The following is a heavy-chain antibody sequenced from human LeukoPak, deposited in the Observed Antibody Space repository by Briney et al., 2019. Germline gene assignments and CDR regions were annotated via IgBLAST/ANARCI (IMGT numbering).Heavy chain of an antibody. CDR3: ARASYYYDSKSFDY. D-gene: IGHD3-22*01. Sequence: ASVKVSCKASGYTFTTYYLHWVRQAPGQGLDWMGIINPSGGATSYAQKFQGRVTLTRDTSTSTVYMELSSLKSEDTGVYYCARASYYYDSKSFDYWGQGTLVTVSS. CDR1: GYTFTTYY. CDR2: INPSGGAT. J-gene: IGHJ4*02. V-gene: IGHV1-46*01.